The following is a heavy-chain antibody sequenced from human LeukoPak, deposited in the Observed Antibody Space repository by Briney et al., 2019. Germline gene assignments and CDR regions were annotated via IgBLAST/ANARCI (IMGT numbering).Heavy chain of an antibody. Sequence: ASVKVSCKASGYTFTSYDINWVRQATGQGLEWMGWMNPNSGNTGYAQKFQGRVTITRNTSISTAYMELSSLRSEDTAVYYCAKVLGAYYGSGSYYDYWGQGTLVTVSS. V-gene: IGHV1-8*01. CDR2: MNPNSGNT. J-gene: IGHJ4*02. CDR1: GYTFTSYD. CDR3: AKVLGAYYGSGSYYDY. D-gene: IGHD3-10*01.